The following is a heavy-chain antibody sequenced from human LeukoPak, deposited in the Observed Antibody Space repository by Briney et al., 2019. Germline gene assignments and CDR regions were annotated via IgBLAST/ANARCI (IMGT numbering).Heavy chain of an antibody. J-gene: IGHJ4*02. V-gene: IGHV4-34*01. CDR3: ARAMPTRRTYDY. D-gene: IGHD2-2*01. Sequence: PSETLSLTCAVYGGSFSPYYWSWIRQPPGKGLEWIGEINHSGSTNYNPSLKSRVTLSVDTSKNQFSLKLSSVTAADTAVYYCARAMPTRRTYDYWGQGTLVTVSS. CDR1: GGSFSPYY. CDR2: INHSGST.